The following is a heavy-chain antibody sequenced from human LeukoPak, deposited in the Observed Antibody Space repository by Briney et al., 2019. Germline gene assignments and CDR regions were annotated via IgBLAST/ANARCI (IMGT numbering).Heavy chain of an antibody. CDR2: ISGSGGST. J-gene: IGHJ6*03. V-gene: IGHV3-23*01. D-gene: IGHD2-2*01. CDR3: AIDIVVVPAAQQKHYYYYMDV. Sequence: GGSLRLSCAASGFTFSSYAMSWVRQAPGKGLEWVSAISGSGGSTYYADSVKGRFTISRDNSKNTPYLQMNSLRAEDTAVYYCAIDIVVVPAAQQKHYYYYMDVWGKGTTVTVSS. CDR1: GFTFSSYA.